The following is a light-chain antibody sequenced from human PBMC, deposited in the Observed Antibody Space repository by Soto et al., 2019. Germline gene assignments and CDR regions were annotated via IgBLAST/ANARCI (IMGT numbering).Light chain of an antibody. CDR2: EVS. CDR1: SSDVGYYNF. J-gene: IGLJ1*01. Sequence: QAVVTQPASVSGSPGQSITISCTGTSSDVGYYNFVSWYQQHPGKAPKLIIYEVSNRPSGVSNRFSASKSGNTASLTISGLQAEDEADYHCSSYSGSTAVYVFGTGTKLTVL. CDR3: SSYSGSTAVYV. V-gene: IGLV2-14*01.